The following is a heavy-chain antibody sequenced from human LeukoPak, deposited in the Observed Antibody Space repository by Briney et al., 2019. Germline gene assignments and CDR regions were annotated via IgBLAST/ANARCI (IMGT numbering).Heavy chain of an antibody. D-gene: IGHD3-22*01. Sequence: PGGSLRLSCAASGFTFSSYAMNWVRQAPGKGLEWVSAISGSGGSTYYADSVKGRFTISRDNSKNTLYLQMNSLRAEDTAVYYCAKDLGRGYYDSSGYLDYWGQGTLVTVSS. CDR3: AKDLGRGYYDSSGYLDY. J-gene: IGHJ4*02. CDR1: GFTFSSYA. V-gene: IGHV3-23*01. CDR2: ISGSGGST.